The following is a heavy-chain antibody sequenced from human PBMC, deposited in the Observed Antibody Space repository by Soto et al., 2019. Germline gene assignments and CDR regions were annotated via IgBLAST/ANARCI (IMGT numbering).Heavy chain of an antibody. CDR2: ISINGAQT. CDR1: GFTFSNYA. D-gene: IGHD6-13*01. Sequence: EAQLVESGGGLVQPGGSLRVSCAASGFTFSNYAMRGVRQAPGKGLEYVSGISINGAQTDYGRSVKGRFTISRDNSENTLYLQMGSLRAEDMTLYYCARRGYGSRWPNVYMDVWGKGSTVTVSS. V-gene: IGHV3-64*01. J-gene: IGHJ6*03. CDR3: ARRGYGSRWPNVYMDV.